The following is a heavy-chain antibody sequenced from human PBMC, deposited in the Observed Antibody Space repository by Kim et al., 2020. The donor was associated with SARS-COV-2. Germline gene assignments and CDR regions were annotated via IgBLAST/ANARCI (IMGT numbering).Heavy chain of an antibody. Sequence: GSEKYYGDSVEGRFTVSRDNAKNSLYLQMNSLRAEDTAVFYCVRGTYYYDTWGPGTLVTVSS. CDR2: GSEK. CDR3: VRGTYYYDT. D-gene: IGHD3-22*01. V-gene: IGHV3-7*03. J-gene: IGHJ4*02.